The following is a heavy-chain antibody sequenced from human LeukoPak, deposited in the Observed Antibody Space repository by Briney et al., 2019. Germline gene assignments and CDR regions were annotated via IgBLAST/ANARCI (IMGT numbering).Heavy chain of an antibody. CDR1: GGSISSGGYY. J-gene: IGHJ4*02. V-gene: IGHV4-30-2*01. D-gene: IGHD6-13*01. CDR2: IYHSGST. Sequence: SQTLSLTCTVSGGSISSGGYYWSWIRQPPGKGLEWIGYIYHSGSTYYNPSLKSRVTISVDRSKNQFSLKLSSVTAADTAVYYCARAKIAAPPDYWGQGTLVTVSS. CDR3: ARAKIAAPPDY.